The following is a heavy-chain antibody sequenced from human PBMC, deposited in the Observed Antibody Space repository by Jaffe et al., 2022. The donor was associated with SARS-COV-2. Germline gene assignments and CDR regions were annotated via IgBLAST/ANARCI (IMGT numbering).Heavy chain of an antibody. Sequence: QVQLVESGGGVVQPGRSLRLSCTVSGFTFSTYSMHWVRQAPGKGLEWVAVISYDGSNKYYADSMKGRFTISRDNSKNTLYLQMNSLRVEDTAVYYCRRGGKGLLWFGELLTSWDNWGQGTLVTVSS. CDR3: RRGGKGLLWFGELLTSWDN. V-gene: IGHV3-30*04. CDR2: ISYDGSNK. CDR1: GFTFSTYS. J-gene: IGHJ4*02. D-gene: IGHD3-10*01.